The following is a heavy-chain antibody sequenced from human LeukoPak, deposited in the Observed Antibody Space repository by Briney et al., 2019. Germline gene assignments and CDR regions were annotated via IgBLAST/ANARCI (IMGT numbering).Heavy chain of an antibody. V-gene: IGHV3-7*01. CDR1: GFTFSSYW. CDR3: ARGANIGYCSSTSCYQYYYYMDV. D-gene: IGHD2-2*01. J-gene: IGHJ6*03. Sequence: GGALRLSCAASGFTFSSYWMSWVRQAPGPGLEGVANIKQDGSEKYHVDSVKGRFTISRDNAKNSLYLQMNSLRAEDTAVYYCARGANIGYCSSTSCYQYYYYMDVWGKGTTVTVSS. CDR2: IKQDGSEK.